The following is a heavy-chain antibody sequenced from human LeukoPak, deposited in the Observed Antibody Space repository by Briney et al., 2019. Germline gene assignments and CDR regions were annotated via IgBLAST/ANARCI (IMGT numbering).Heavy chain of an antibody. J-gene: IGHJ5*02. CDR1: GYTFTSYG. CDR3: ARDSILWFGELLSPENWYWRPENWFDP. Sequence: GASVKVSCKASGYTFTSYGISWVRQAPGQGLEWMGWISAYNGNTNYAQKLQGRVTMTTDTSTSTAYMELRSLRSDDTAVYYCARDSILWFGELLSPENWYWRPENWFDPWGQGTLVTVSS. CDR2: ISAYNGNT. D-gene: IGHD3-10*01. V-gene: IGHV1-18*01.